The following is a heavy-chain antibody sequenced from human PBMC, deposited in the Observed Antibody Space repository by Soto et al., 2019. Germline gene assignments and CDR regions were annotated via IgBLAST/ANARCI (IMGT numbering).Heavy chain of an antibody. V-gene: IGHV2-5*01. J-gene: IGHJ5*02. CDR3: AHTTYYSGSFDP. D-gene: IGHD3-10*01. Sequence: QITLKESGPTLVKPTQTLTLTCTFSGFSLSTDGAAVGWIRQPPGEALEWLAVIFWNDDKRYSPALKTRITITTDTSKNQVVLTVTNMDPVDTATYYCAHTTYYSGSFDPWGPGNLVTVSS. CDR1: GFSLSTDGAA. CDR2: IFWNDDK.